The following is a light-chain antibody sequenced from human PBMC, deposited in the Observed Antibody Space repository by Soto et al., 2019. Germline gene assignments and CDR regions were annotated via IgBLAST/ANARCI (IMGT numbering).Light chain of an antibody. CDR3: RQRNVWPPVT. Sequence: DIVLTQSPATLSLSPGERATLSCRASPPFTNFLAWYQQKPGQAPRLLIYGAFNRATGIPARFSGSGSGTDFTLTISSLEPEDSAVYYCRQRNVWPPVTFGQGTRLEIK. CDR1: PPFTNF. V-gene: IGKV3-11*01. CDR2: GAF. J-gene: IGKJ5*01.